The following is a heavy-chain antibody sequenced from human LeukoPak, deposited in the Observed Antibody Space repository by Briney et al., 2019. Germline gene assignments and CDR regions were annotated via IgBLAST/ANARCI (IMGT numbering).Heavy chain of an antibody. Sequence: PSETLSLTCTVSGGSISSNYWGWIRQPPGKGLEWLRYIYSSGSTNYNPSLKSRLTISVDTSKNQFSLKLSSVTAADTAVYYCAKRAVTTAAYLWFDPWGQGTLVTVSS. CDR3: AKRAVTTAAYLWFDP. D-gene: IGHD2-2*01. CDR1: GGSISSNY. J-gene: IGHJ5*02. V-gene: IGHV4-59*08. CDR2: IYSSGST.